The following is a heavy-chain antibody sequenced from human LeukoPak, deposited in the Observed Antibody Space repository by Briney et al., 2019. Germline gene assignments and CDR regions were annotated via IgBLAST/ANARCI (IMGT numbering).Heavy chain of an antibody. CDR1: GYSFTSYW. CDR3: ASHDYYGSGSSTPGYYYGMDV. V-gene: IGHV5-10-1*01. J-gene: IGHJ6*02. Sequence: GESLRISCKGSGYSFTSYWISWVRQMPGKGLEWMGRIDPSDSYTNYSPSFQGHVTISADKSISTAYLQWSSLKASDTAMCYCASHDYYGSGSSTPGYYYGMDVWGQGTTVTVSS. D-gene: IGHD3-10*01. CDR2: IDPSDSYT.